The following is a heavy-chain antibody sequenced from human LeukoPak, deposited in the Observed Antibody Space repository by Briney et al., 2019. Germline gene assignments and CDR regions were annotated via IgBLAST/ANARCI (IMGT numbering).Heavy chain of an antibody. V-gene: IGHV3-49*04. CDR3: TRGSTVPGAKYYFDY. J-gene: IGHJ4*02. CDR2: IRSKAYGGAT. D-gene: IGHD3-10*02. Sequence: GGSLRLSCTRSGFTFGDYGLGWVRQAPGKGLEWVIFIRSKAYGGATEYAASVKGRFTISRDDSKSIVYLQMNSLETEDTAVYYCTRGSTVPGAKYYFDYWGQGTLVTVSS. CDR1: GFTFGDYG.